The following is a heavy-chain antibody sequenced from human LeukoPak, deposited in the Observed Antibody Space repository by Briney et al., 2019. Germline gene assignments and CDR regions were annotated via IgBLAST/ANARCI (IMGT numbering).Heavy chain of an antibody. CDR1: GGSFSGYY. V-gene: IGHV4-34*01. CDR2: INHSGST. D-gene: IGHD5-18*01. CDR3: ARGGGVDTAMDY. Sequence: SETLSLTCAVYGGSFSGYYWSWIRQPPGKGLEWIGEINHSGSTNYNPSLKSRFTISVDTSKNQFSLKLSSVTAADTAVYYCARGGGVDTAMDYWGQGTLVTVSS. J-gene: IGHJ4*02.